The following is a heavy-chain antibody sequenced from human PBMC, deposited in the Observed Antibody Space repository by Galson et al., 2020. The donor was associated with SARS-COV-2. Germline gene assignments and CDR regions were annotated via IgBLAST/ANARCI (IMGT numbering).Heavy chain of an antibody. J-gene: IGHJ6*02. D-gene: IGHD3-9*01. Sequence: GGSLRLSCAASGFTFSSYGMHWVRQAPGKGLEWVAVISYDGSNKYYADSVKGRFTISRDNSKNTLYLQMNSLRAEDTAVYYCAKDRKYYDILTGYYHPPNYYYYYGMDVWGQGTTVTVSS. CDR2: ISYDGSNK. CDR3: AKDRKYYDILTGYYHPPNYYYYYGMDV. CDR1: GFTFSSYG. V-gene: IGHV3-30*18.